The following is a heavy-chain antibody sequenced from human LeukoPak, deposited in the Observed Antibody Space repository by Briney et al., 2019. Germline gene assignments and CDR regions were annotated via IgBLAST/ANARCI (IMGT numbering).Heavy chain of an antibody. V-gene: IGHV1-24*01. CDR2: FDPEDGET. D-gene: IGHD6-19*01. J-gene: IGHJ4*02. CDR3: ATGGYSSGWYGS. Sequence: ASVKVSCTVSGYTLTELSMHWVRQAPGKGLEWMGGFDPEDGETIYAQKFQGRVTMTEDTSTDTAYMELSSLRSEDTAVYYCATGGYSSGWYGSWGQGTLVTVSS. CDR1: GYTLTELS.